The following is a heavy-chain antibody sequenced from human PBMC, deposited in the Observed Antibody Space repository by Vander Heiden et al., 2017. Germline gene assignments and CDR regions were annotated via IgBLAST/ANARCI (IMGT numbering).Heavy chain of an antibody. J-gene: IGHJ4*02. CDR3: ANKLGYCAGGDCAVDY. Sequence: EVQLLESGGGLVQPGGSLRLSCAASGFPFSNLARNWVRQAPGKGLEWVSTISGSSDVTHYAYSVKGRFTVSRDNSKNTLYLQMNSLRAGDTAIYYCANKLGYCAGGDCAVDYWGQGTLVTVSS. D-gene: IGHD2-8*02. CDR2: ISGSSDVT. CDR1: GFPFSNLA. V-gene: IGHV3-23*01.